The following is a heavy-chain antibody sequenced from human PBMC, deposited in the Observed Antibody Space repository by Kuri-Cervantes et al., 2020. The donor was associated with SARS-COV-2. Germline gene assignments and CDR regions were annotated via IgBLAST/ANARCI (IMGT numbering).Heavy chain of an antibody. J-gene: IGHJ6*03. Sequence: LSLTCAASGFTFSSYAMHWGRQAPGKGLEWVAVISYDGSNKYYADSVKGRFTISRDNSKNTLYLQMNSLRAEDTAVYYCAGDAPQLRFLGWLAPEVLGYMDVWGKGTTVTVSS. V-gene: IGHV3-30*04. CDR2: ISYDGSNK. CDR3: AGDAPQLRFLGWLAPEVLGYMDV. CDR1: GFTFSSYA. D-gene: IGHD3-3*01.